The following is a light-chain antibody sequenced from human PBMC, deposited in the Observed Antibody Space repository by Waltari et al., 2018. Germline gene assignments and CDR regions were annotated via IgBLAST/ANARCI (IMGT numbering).Light chain of an antibody. V-gene: IGLV7-46*01. CDR3: LISFGGAEEI. J-gene: IGLJ2*01. Sequence: QAVVTQEPSRTVSPGRTVTLTSACRTGPVTRGHYPNGFQHKPGQASRTLIYATSNKHSWPPVRFSGSLLGGKAALTLSGAQPEDEADYYCLISFGGAEEIFGGGTKLTVL. CDR1: TGPVTRGHY. CDR2: ATS.